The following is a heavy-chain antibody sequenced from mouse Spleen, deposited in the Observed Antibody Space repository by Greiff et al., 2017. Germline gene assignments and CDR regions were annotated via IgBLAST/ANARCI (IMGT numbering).Heavy chain of an antibody. Sequence: DLVKPGASVKLSCKASGYTFTSYWINWIKQRPGQGLEWIGRIAPGSGSTYYNEMFKGKATLTVDTSSSTAYIQLSSLSSEDSAVYFCARERDHYYGSYAMDYWGQGTSVTVSS. CDR2: IAPGSGST. CDR3: ARERDHYYGSYAMDY. J-gene: IGHJ4*01. D-gene: IGHD1-2*01. V-gene: IGHV1S41*01. CDR1: GYTFTSYW.